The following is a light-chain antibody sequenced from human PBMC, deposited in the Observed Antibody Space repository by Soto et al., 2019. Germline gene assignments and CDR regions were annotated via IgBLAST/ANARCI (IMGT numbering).Light chain of an antibody. CDR1: SSNIGGNS. CDR3: VSWDSSLSAYV. CDR2: DDN. V-gene: IGLV1-51*01. Sequence: QSVLAQPPSVSAAPGQKVTISCSVSSSNIGGNSVSWYQQLPGTAPKLLIYDDNKRPSGIPDRFSGSKSGTSATLGITGFQTGDEADYYCVSWDSSLSAYVFGTGTKVTVL. J-gene: IGLJ1*01.